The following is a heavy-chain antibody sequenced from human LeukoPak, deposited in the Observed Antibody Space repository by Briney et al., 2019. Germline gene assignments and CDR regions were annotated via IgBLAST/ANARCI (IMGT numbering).Heavy chain of an antibody. J-gene: IGHJ4*02. CDR3: TRGTNDYGGIERKKPFDY. D-gene: IGHD4-23*01. CDR2: IWYDGSNK. Sequence: GGSLRLSCAASGFTFSSYGMHWARQAPGKGLEWVAVIWYDGSNKYYADSVKGRFTISRDNSKNTLYLQMSSLRAEDTAVYYCTRGTNDYGGIERKKPFDYWGQGTLVTVSS. CDR1: GFTFSSYG. V-gene: IGHV3-33*01.